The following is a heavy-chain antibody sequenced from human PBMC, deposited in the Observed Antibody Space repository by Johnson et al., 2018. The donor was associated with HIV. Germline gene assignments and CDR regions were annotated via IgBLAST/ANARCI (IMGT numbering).Heavy chain of an antibody. CDR3: AKGQIISSRLGAFDI. V-gene: IGHV3-30*02. Sequence: QVQLVESGGGVVQSGGSLRLSCAASGFTFSNYGMHWVRQAPGKGLEWVAFIPYDGSNKYYADSVKGRFTISRDNSKNTLYLQMNSLRAEDTAVYYCAKGQIISSRLGAFDIWGQGTMVTVSS. D-gene: IGHD6-6*01. CDR1: GFTFSNYG. CDR2: IPYDGSNK. J-gene: IGHJ3*02.